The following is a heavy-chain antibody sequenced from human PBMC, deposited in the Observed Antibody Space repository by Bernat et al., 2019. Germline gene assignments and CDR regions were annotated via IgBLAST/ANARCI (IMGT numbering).Heavy chain of an antibody. Sequence: QLVDSGGGLVQPGGSLRLSCAASGFTFTNYWMTWVRQAPGKGLMWVASIKQDGSEKYYVDSVKGRFTISRDNAKNSLYLQMNSLRAEDTAVYYCATSGPGEYNGYHYFDYWGQGTLVTVSS. CDR3: ATSGPGEYNGYHYFDY. CDR1: GFTFTNYW. D-gene: IGHD5-12*01. V-gene: IGHV3-7*01. J-gene: IGHJ4*02. CDR2: IKQDGSEK.